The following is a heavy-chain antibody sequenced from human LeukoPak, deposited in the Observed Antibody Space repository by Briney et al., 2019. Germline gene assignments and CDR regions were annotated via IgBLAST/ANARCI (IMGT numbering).Heavy chain of an antibody. CDR1: GGSISSSSAY. Sequence: SETLSLTCTVSGGSISSSSAYWGWIRQPPGQGLEWIGSIYYSKNTYYNPSLKSRVTISADTSKNQFSLTLGSVSATDTAVYYCVSPRGFSYGYFDYWGQGTLVTVSS. D-gene: IGHD5-18*01. J-gene: IGHJ4*02. CDR3: VSPRGFSYGYFDY. V-gene: IGHV4-39*01. CDR2: IYYSKNT.